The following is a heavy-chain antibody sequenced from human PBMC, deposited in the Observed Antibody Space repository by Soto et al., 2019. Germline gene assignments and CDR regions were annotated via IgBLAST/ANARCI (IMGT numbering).Heavy chain of an antibody. CDR1: GFTFSSYA. CDR3: ASRRSYYDIAGDDY. D-gene: IGHD3-9*01. J-gene: IGHJ4*02. CDR2: ISGSGGST. Sequence: GGSLRLSCADSGFTFSSYAMSWVRQAPGKGLEWVSAISGSGGSTYYADSVKGRFTIPRDNSKNTLYLQMNSLRAEDTAVYYCASRRSYYDIAGDDYWGQGTLVTVSS. V-gene: IGHV3-23*01.